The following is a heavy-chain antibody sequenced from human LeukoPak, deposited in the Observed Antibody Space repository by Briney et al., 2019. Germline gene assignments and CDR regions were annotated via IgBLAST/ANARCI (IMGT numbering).Heavy chain of an antibody. Sequence: ASVKVSCKASAYTFTSYYMHWVRQAPGQGLEWMGWISAYNGSTNYAQKLQGRVTMTTDTSTSTAYMELRSLRSDDTAVYYCASAYSSGWIDYWGQGTLVTVSS. J-gene: IGHJ4*02. CDR2: ISAYNGST. CDR3: ASAYSSGWIDY. D-gene: IGHD6-19*01. V-gene: IGHV1-18*04. CDR1: AYTFTSYY.